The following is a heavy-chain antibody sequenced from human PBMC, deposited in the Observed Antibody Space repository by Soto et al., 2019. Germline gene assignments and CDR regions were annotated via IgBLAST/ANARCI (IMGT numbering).Heavy chain of an antibody. CDR3: VKAHGYDFDY. D-gene: IGHD5-12*01. CDR1: GFTFSSYA. V-gene: IGHV3-30*14. J-gene: IGHJ4*02. CDR2: ISYDGSNK. Sequence: GGSLRLSCAASGFTFSSYAMHWVRQAPGKGLEWVAVISYDGSNKYYADSVKGRFTISRDNSKNTLYLQMSSLRAEDTAVYYCVKAHGYDFDYWGQGTLVTVSS.